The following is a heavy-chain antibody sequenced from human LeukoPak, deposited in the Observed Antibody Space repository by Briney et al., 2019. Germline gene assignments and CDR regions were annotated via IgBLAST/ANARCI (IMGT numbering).Heavy chain of an antibody. J-gene: IGHJ4*02. CDR2: ISGSTGST. CDR3: ARADYGDYDRRFDY. Sequence: HTGGSLRLSCAASGFTFSNYAMNWVRQAPGKGLEWVSLISGSTGSTYYADSVKGRFSISRDNSKNTVYLQMNSLRAEDTAVYYCARADYGDYDRRFDYWGQGTLVTVSS. D-gene: IGHD4-17*01. CDR1: GFTFSNYA. V-gene: IGHV3-23*01.